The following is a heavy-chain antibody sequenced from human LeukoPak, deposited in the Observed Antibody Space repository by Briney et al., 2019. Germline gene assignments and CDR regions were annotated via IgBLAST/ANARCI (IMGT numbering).Heavy chain of an antibody. Sequence: PSQTLSLTCTVSGGSIGSGDYYWRWIRQPPGKGLEWIGYIYYSGSTYYNPSLKSRVTISVDTSKNQFSLKLSSVTAADTAVYYYARAYARAVSSEGLGYFDYWGQGTLVTVSS. D-gene: IGHD3-10*02. V-gene: IGHV4-30-4*01. CDR2: IYYSGST. CDR3: ARAYARAVSSEGLGYFDY. CDR1: GGSIGSGDYY. J-gene: IGHJ4*02.